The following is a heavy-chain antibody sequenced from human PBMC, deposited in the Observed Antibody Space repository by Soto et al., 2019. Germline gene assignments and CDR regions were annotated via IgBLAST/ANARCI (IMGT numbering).Heavy chain of an antibody. Sequence: QVQLQQWGAGLLKPSETLSLTCAVYGGSFSGYYWSWIRQPPGKGLEWIGEINHSGSTNYNPSLKSRVTISVDTSENQFSLKLSSVTAADTAVYYCARGGPYDFWSGYSMDVWDKGTTVTVSS. D-gene: IGHD3-3*01. CDR1: GGSFSGYY. CDR3: ARGGPYDFWSGYSMDV. J-gene: IGHJ6*03. CDR2: INHSGST. V-gene: IGHV4-34*01.